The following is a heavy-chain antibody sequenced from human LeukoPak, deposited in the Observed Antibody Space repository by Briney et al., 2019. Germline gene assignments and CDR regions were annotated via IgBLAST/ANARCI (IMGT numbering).Heavy chain of an antibody. V-gene: IGHV3-30*02. D-gene: IGHD3-10*01. J-gene: IGHJ6*03. CDR2: IRYDGGTK. CDR3: AKDPRDYFGSGRYYYYYMDV. Sequence: GGSLRLSCAASGFTFSSYGFHWVRQAPGKGLEWVAFIRYDGGTKFYADSVKGRFTISRDNSKDTLYLQMNSLRAEDTAVYYCAKDPRDYFGSGRYYYYYMDVWGKGTTVTISS. CDR1: GFTFSSYG.